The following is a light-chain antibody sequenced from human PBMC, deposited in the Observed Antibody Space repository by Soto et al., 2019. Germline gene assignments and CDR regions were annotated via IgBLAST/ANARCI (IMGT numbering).Light chain of an antibody. Sequence: QSVLTQPPSASGSPGQSVTISCTGTSSDVGGYNYVSWYQQYPGKAPQLVIYEVNKRPSGVPDRFSGSKSGNTASLTVFELQAEDEADYYCSSYVGTKSYVFGTGTKVTVL. CDR3: SSYVGTKSYV. CDR1: SSDVGGYNY. J-gene: IGLJ1*01. CDR2: EVN. V-gene: IGLV2-8*01.